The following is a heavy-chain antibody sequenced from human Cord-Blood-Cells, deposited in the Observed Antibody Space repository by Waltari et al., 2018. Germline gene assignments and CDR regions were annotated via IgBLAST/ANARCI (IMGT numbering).Heavy chain of an antibody. Sequence: QVQLVQSGAEVKKPGASVKVSCKVSGYTLTELSMHLVRQAPGKGLEWMGGFDPEDGETLYAQKFQGRVTMTEETSTDTAYMELSSLRSEDTAVYYCATDSHDAENWGGYWGQGTLVTVSS. D-gene: IGHD7-27*01. J-gene: IGHJ4*02. V-gene: IGHV1-24*01. CDR2: FDPEDGET. CDR1: GYTLTELS. CDR3: ATDSHDAENWGGY.